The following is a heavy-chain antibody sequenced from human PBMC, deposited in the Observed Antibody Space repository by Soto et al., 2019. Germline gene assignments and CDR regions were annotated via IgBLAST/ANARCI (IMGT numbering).Heavy chain of an antibody. Sequence: VQVSESGGGLVQPGGSLRLSRATSGFTFSNYPMNWVRQAPGKGLEWVSGISAGGDRTYYADSVKGRFTIFRDNSKNSVSLRMNSLRVEDTAVYYCARRVWGQGTLVTVSS. CDR1: GFTFSNYP. CDR2: ISAGGDRT. CDR3: ARRV. V-gene: IGHV3-23*01. J-gene: IGHJ4*02.